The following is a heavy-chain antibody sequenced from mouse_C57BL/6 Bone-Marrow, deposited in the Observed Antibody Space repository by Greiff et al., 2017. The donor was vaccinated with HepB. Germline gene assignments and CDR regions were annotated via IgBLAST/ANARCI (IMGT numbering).Heavy chain of an antibody. J-gene: IGHJ1*03. CDR1: GYSFTDYN. V-gene: IGHV1-39*01. D-gene: IGHD1-1*01. CDR2: INPNYGTT. CDR3: AREGIYYYGRVRYYDV. Sequence: EVQLQQSGPELVKPGASVKISCKASGYSFTDYNMNWVKQSNGKSLEWIGVINPNYGTTSYNQKFKGKATLTVDQSSSTAYMQLNSLTYEDTAFYYCAREGIYYYGRVRYYDVWGTGTTVTVSS.